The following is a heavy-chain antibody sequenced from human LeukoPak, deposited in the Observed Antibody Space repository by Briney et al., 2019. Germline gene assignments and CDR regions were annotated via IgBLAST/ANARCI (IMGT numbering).Heavy chain of an antibody. CDR1: GFTFISYS. J-gene: IGHJ4*02. D-gene: IGHD3-3*01. CDR3: ARGEYYDFWSGYYHFDY. V-gene: IGHV3-48*04. Sequence: GGSLRLSCAASGFTFISYSMNWVRQAPGKGREGVSYISSSSSTIDYADSVKGRFTISRDNAKNSLYLQMNSLRAEDTAVYYCARGEYYDFWSGYYHFDYSGQGTLVTVSS. CDR2: ISSSSSTI.